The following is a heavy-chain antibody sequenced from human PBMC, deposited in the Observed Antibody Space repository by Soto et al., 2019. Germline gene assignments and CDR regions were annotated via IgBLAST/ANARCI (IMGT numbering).Heavy chain of an antibody. CDR2: INPNSGGT. V-gene: IGHV1-2*04. CDR3: ARGPRITIFGVVRRWFDP. J-gene: IGHJ5*02. Sequence: RQAQGQGLEWMGWINPNSGGTNYAQKFQGWVTMTRDTSISTAYMELSRLRSDDTAVYYCARGPRITIFGVVRRWFDPSGQGTLVTVSS. D-gene: IGHD3-3*01.